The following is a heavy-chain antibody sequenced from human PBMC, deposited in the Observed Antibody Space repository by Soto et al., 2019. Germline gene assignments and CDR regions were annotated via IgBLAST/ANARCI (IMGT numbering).Heavy chain of an antibody. CDR3: ARDRIRGVAGKHFDY. J-gene: IGHJ4*02. Sequence: QVQLVESGGGVVQPGRSLRLSCAASRFTFSNYGMHWVRQAPGEGLEWVALTSDDGSNKYYGDSVRGRFTISRDNSKNTLYLQMNSLRAEDTAVYYCARDRIRGVAGKHFDYWGQGTLVTVSS. V-gene: IGHV3-30*03. CDR1: RFTFSNYG. CDR2: TSDDGSNK. D-gene: IGHD6-19*01.